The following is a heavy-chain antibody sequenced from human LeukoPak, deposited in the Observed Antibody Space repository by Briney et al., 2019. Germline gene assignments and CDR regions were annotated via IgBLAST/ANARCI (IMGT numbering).Heavy chain of an antibody. D-gene: IGHD6-19*01. V-gene: IGHV4-34*01. Sequence: SETLSLTCAVYGGSFSGYYWSWIRQPPGKGLEWIGSIEYSESTYYNPPLKSRVIMSVDTSKKQFSLKVTSVTAADTAVYYCARLAHSSGYLAFDYWGQGTLVTVSS. J-gene: IGHJ4*02. CDR3: ARLAHSSGYLAFDY. CDR2: IEYSEST. CDR1: GGSFSGYY.